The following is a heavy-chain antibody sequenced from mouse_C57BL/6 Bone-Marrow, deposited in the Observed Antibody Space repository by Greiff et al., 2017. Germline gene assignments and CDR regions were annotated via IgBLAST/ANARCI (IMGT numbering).Heavy chain of an antibody. CDR3: TRFYYYGGSGLFAY. D-gene: IGHD1-1*01. J-gene: IGHJ3*01. CDR1: GYTFTDYE. Sequence: QVQLQQSGAELVRPGASVTLSCKASGYTFTDYEMHWVKQTPVHGLEWIGAIDPETGGTAYNQKFKGKAILTADKSSSTAYMELRSLTSEDSAVYYCTRFYYYGGSGLFAYWGQGTLVTVSA. V-gene: IGHV1-15*01. CDR2: IDPETGGT.